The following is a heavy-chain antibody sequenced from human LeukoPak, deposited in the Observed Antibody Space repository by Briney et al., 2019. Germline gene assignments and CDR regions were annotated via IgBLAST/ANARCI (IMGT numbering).Heavy chain of an antibody. V-gene: IGHV3-53*05. J-gene: IGHJ2*01. Sequence: TGGPLRLSCAASGFTVSNNYMSWVRQAPGKGLEWISVIYSGGSTYYADSVKGRFTISRDNSENTLSLQMNSLRAEDTAVYYCARDFRDSRGYYNWYFDLWGRGTLVTV. CDR3: ARDFRDSRGYYNWYFDL. CDR2: IYSGGST. D-gene: IGHD3-22*01. CDR1: GFTVSNNY.